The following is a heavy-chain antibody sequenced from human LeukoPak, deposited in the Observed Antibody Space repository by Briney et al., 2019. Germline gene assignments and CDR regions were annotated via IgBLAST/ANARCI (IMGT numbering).Heavy chain of an antibody. V-gene: IGHV3-30*18. CDR1: GFTFNSFG. Sequence: GGSLRLSCAASGFTFNSFGMHWVRQAPGKGLERVAVISYDGSNKYFADSVKGRFTISRDNSKNTLYLQKNTLRAEDTGVYYCAKDYDSSGWAAFDIWGQGTMVTVSS. D-gene: IGHD3-22*01. CDR3: AKDYDSSGWAAFDI. J-gene: IGHJ3*02. CDR2: ISYDGSNK.